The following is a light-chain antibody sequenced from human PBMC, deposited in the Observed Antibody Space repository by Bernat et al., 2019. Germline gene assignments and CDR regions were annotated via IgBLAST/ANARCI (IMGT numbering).Light chain of an antibody. V-gene: IGKV3-20*01. CDR3: QQYDSSPFT. Sequence: EIVLTQSPGTLSLSPGERATPSCRASQSVSSTYLAWYQQKPGQAPRLVIYGTSNRATGIQDRFGGSGSGTDFTLTISRLEPEDFAVYYCQQYDSSPFTFGPGTKVDIK. CDR1: QSVSSTY. J-gene: IGKJ3*01. CDR2: GTS.